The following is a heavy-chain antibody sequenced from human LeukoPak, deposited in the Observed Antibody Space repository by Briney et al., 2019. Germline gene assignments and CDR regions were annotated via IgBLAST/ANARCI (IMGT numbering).Heavy chain of an antibody. D-gene: IGHD3-10*01. V-gene: IGHV3-30-3*01. CDR3: ARDLLRFYYGSGSYCDY. CDR1: GFTFSSYA. CDR2: ISYDGSNK. Sequence: PGGSLRLSCAASGFTFSSYAMSWVRQAPGKGLEWVAVISYDGSNKYYADSVKGRFTISRDNSKNTLYLQMNSLRAEDTAVYYCARDLLRFYYGSGSYCDYWGQGTLVTASS. J-gene: IGHJ4*02.